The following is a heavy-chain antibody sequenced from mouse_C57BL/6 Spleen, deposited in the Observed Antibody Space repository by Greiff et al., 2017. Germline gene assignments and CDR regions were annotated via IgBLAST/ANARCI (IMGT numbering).Heavy chain of an antibody. CDR1: GYTFTSYW. Sequence: QVQLQQPGAELVRPGSSVKLSCKASGYTFTSYWMDWVKQRPGQGLEWIGNIYPSDSATHYNQKFKDKATLTVDKSYSTAYMQLSSLTSEDSAVYYYARTYYDDGDYAMDYWGQGTSVTVSS. CDR2: IYPSDSAT. CDR3: ARTYYDDGDYAMDY. D-gene: IGHD2-4*01. J-gene: IGHJ4*01. V-gene: IGHV1-61*01.